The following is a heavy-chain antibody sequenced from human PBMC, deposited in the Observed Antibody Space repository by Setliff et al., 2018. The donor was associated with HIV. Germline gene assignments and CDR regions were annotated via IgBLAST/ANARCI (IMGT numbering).Heavy chain of an antibody. CDR1: GESFSGYY. Sequence: SETLSLTCAVYGESFSGYYWSWIRQPPGKGLEWIGEINHSGSTNYNSSLKSRVTISLDTSKNQFSLKLTSVTAADTAVYYCARIGEWELLKGRAFDIWGQGTMVTVSS. CDR3: ARIGEWELLKGRAFDI. D-gene: IGHD1-26*01. J-gene: IGHJ3*02. CDR2: INHSGST. V-gene: IGHV4-34*01.